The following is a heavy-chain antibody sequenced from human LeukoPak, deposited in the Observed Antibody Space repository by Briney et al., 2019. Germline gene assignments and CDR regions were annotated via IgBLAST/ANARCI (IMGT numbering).Heavy chain of an antibody. V-gene: IGHV3-11*04. D-gene: IGHD1-7*01. CDR2: MSRSGSSM. CDR3: ARGLIETGTTFDY. J-gene: IGHJ4*02. Sequence: GGSLRLSCAASGFTLSDYPMTWIRQAPGKGLEWVSYMSRSGSSMYYADSVKGRFTISRDNAKNSVYLQMNSLGAEDTAVYYCARGLIETGTTFDYWGQGTLVTVSS. CDR1: GFTLSDYP.